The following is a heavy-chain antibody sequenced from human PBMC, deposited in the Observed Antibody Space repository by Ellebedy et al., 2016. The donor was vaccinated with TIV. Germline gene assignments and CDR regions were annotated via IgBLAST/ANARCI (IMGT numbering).Heavy chain of an antibody. CDR3: ARGLRIEVSDAWFDP. D-gene: IGHD5/OR15-5a*01. J-gene: IGHJ5*02. V-gene: IGHV5-51*01. CDR1: GYRFTSYW. Sequence: KVSCKGSGYRFTSYWIGWVRQMPGKGLEWMGIIYPGDSDTRYSPSFQGQVTISADNSISTAYVQWSSLKASDTAIYYCARGLRIEVSDAWFDPWGQGTLVTVSS. CDR2: IYPGDSDT.